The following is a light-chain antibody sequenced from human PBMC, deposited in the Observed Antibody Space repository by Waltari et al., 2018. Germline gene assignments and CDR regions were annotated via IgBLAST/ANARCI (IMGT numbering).Light chain of an antibody. CDR2: TAF. CDR1: QGISTF. V-gene: IGKV1-16*01. Sequence: CRASQGISTFLAWFQQKPGKAPKSLMYTAFSLQTGVPSRFSGSGSGTNFTLTISSLQPEDFATYFCQQYHSFPLTFGPGTKLD. CDR3: QQYHSFPLT. J-gene: IGKJ3*01.